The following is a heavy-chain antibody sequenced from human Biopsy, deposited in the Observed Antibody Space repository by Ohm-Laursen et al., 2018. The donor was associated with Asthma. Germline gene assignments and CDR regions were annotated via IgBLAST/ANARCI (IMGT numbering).Heavy chain of an antibody. CDR1: GGTFSSYE. V-gene: IGHV1-69*13. CDR2: IIPIFETA. D-gene: IGHD3-10*01. Sequence: GASVKASCKASGGTFSSYEINWVRQAPGPGLEWMGGIIPIFETAHYAQKFRGRITINADESTSTIYMVLSSLRSEDTAVYYCARDVSYGSGGSGVWGQGTMVTVSS. CDR3: ARDVSYGSGGSGV. J-gene: IGHJ6*02.